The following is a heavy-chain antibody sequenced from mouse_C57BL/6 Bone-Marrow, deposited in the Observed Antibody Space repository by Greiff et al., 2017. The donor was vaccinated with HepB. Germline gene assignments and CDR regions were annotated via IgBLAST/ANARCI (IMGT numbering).Heavy chain of an antibody. J-gene: IGHJ2*01. V-gene: IGHV5-17*01. CDR2: ISSGSSTI. D-gene: IGHD1-1*01. CDR1: GFTFSDYG. CDR3: TMGTTVVAPFDY. Sequence: EVKLVESGGGLVKPGGSLKLSCAASGFTFSDYGMHWVRQAPEKGLEWVAYISSGSSTIYYADTVKGRITISRDNAKNTLFLQMTSLRSEDTAMYYCTMGTTVVAPFDYWGQGTTLTVSS.